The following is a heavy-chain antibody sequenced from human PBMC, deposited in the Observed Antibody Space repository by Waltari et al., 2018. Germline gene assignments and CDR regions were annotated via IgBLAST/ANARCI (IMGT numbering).Heavy chain of an antibody. Sequence: QVQLQQWGAGLLKPSETLSLTCAVYGGSFSGYYWSWIRQPPGKGLEWIGEINHSGSTNYNPSLKSRVTISVDTSKNQFSLKLSSVTAADTAVYYYARTRGRGTKYFQHWGQGTLVTVSS. CDR2: INHSGST. V-gene: IGHV4-34*01. CDR1: GGSFSGYY. CDR3: ARTRGRGTKYFQH. J-gene: IGHJ1*01. D-gene: IGHD3-16*01.